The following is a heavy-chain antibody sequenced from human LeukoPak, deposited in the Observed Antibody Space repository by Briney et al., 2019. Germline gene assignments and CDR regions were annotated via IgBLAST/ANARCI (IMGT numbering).Heavy chain of an antibody. J-gene: IGHJ4*02. Sequence: GGSLRLSCAASGFTFSSFGMHWVRQAPGKGLEWVAVIWYNGSNKYYADSVKGRFTISRDNSKNTLYLQMNSLRDEDTAVYYCARRGGIHLDYFDYWGQGTLVTVSS. D-gene: IGHD3-16*01. CDR1: GFTFSSFG. CDR3: ARRGGIHLDYFDY. V-gene: IGHV3-33*01. CDR2: IWYNGSNK.